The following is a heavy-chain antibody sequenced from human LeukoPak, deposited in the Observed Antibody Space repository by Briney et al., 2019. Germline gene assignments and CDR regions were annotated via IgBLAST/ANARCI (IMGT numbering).Heavy chain of an antibody. J-gene: IGHJ4*02. CDR2: INPGGGTT. CDR3: ARDPARGDY. CDR1: GYTFTNYY. Sequence: ASVTVSCKASGYTFTNYYMHWVRQAPGQGLEWMGIINPGGGTTNYAQKFQGRVTMTRDTSTSTLYMELSSLRSNDTAVYFCARDPARGDYWGQGTLVTVSS. V-gene: IGHV1-46*01.